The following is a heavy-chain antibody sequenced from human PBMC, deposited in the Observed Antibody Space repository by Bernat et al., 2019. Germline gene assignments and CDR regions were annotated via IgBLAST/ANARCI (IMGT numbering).Heavy chain of an antibody. D-gene: IGHD2-21*02. CDR2: ISYDGSNK. CDR3: AREVTRPRDFDY. V-gene: IGHV3-30*01. Sequence: VQLVESGGGLVQPGGSLRLSCAASGFTFSSYAMHWVRQAPGKGLEWVAVISYDGSNKYYADSVKGRFTISRDNSKNTLYLQMNSLRAEDTAVYYCAREVTRPRDFDYWGQGTLVTVSS. CDR1: GFTFSSYA. J-gene: IGHJ4*02.